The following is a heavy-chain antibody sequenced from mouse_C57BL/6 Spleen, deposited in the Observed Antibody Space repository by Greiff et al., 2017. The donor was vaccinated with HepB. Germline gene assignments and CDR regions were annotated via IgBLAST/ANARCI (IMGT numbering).Heavy chain of an antibody. CDR2: ISYDGSN. V-gene: IGHV3-6*01. J-gene: IGHJ2*01. CDR3: ARERLGDGYYF. D-gene: IGHD2-3*01. CDR1: GYSITSGYY. Sequence: EVKLEESGPGLVKPSQSLSLTCSVTGYSITSGYYWNWIRQFPGNKLEWMGYISYDGSNNYNPSLKNRISITRDTSKNQFFLKLNSVTTEDTATYYCARERLGDGYYFWGQGTTLTVSS.